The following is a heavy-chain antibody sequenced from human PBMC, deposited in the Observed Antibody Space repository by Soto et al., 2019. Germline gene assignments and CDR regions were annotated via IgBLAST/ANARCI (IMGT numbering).Heavy chain of an antibody. CDR3: ARADSGYSSGWYADYFDY. CDR2: TYYRSKWYN. J-gene: IGHJ4*02. Sequence: SQTLSLTCAISGDSVSSNSAAWNWIRQSPSRGLEWLGRTYYRSKWYNDYAVSVKSRITINPDTSKNQFSLQLNSVTPEDTAVYYCARADSGYSSGWYADYFDYWGQGTLVTVSS. D-gene: IGHD6-19*01. V-gene: IGHV6-1*01. CDR1: GDSVSSNSAA.